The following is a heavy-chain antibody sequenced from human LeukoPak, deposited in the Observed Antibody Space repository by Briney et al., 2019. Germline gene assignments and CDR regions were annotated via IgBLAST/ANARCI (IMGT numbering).Heavy chain of an antibody. J-gene: IGHJ4*02. V-gene: IGHV3-7*04. Sequence: GGSLRLSCAASGFTFNIFWMSWVRQAPGKGLERVANIKHDGSEEYYGDSVRGRFTISRDNAKNSLILQMNSLRGEDTAVYYCARALGNSTGDYWGQGTLVTVSS. CDR1: GFTFNIFW. D-gene: IGHD7-27*01. CDR2: IKHDGSEE. CDR3: ARALGNSTGDY.